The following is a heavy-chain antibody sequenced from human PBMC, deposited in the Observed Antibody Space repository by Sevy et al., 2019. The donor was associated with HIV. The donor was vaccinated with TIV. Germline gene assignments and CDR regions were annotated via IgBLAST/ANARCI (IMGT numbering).Heavy chain of an antibody. CDR3: VRTLVGATSRGGGRYGMDV. CDR2: INPNSGGK. Sequence: ASVKVSCKASGYTFTGYYMHWVRQAPGQGLEWMGWINPNSGGKNYAQKFQGRVIMTRETSISTAYMELSRLRSDDTAVYYRVRTLVGATSRGGGRYGMDVWGQGTTVTVSS. CDR1: GYTFTGYY. J-gene: IGHJ6*01. D-gene: IGHD1-26*01. V-gene: IGHV1-2*02.